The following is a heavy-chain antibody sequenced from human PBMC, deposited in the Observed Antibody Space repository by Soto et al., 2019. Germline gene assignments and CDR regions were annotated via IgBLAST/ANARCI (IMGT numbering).Heavy chain of an antibody. J-gene: IGHJ4*02. CDR2: SSATGAGT. CDR1: GVTFSSYG. CDR3: AKDRRAGRHQRFYSDF. D-gene: IGHD2-2*01. Sequence: PGRSLRLSCAASGVTFSSYGMTWVRQAPGKGLEWVSFSSATGAGTYYADSVKGRFTISRDNSKNTLYLQMTSLRADDTPVYYCAKDRRAGRHQRFYSDFSCQGALLTRSS. V-gene: IGHV3-23*01.